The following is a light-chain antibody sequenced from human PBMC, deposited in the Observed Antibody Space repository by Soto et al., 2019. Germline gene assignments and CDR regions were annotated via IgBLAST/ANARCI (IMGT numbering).Light chain of an antibody. J-gene: IGKJ4*01. V-gene: IGKV1-9*01. CDR3: QHLNSYPLT. CDR1: QGISSY. CDR2: AAS. Sequence: DIQLTQSPSFLSASVGDRVTITCRASQGISSYLAWYQQKPGKAPKLLIYAASTLQSGVPSRFSGSGSGTEFTLTISSLQPEDFETYYCQHLNSYPLTFGGGTKVDIK.